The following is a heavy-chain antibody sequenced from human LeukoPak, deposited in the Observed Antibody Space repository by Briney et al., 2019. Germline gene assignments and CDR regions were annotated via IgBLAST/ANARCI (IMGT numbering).Heavy chain of an antibody. CDR2: ISISGAST. D-gene: IGHD5-18*01. CDR1: GFTFSSYA. J-gene: IGHJ3*02. CDR3: AKVIDSYGQGDI. V-gene: IGHV3-23*01. Sequence: PGGSLRLSCIASGFTFSSYAMTWVRQAPGKGLEWVSGISISGASTYYADSVKGRFTTSRDNSKNTLYLQMNSLRAEDTAVYYCAKVIDSYGQGDIWGQGTMVTVSS.